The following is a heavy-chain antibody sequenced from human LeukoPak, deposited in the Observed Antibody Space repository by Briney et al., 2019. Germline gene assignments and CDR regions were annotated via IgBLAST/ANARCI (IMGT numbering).Heavy chain of an antibody. CDR3: ARWRGAQSEFEC. V-gene: IGHV3-7*01. D-gene: IGHD3-3*01. CDR1: GFTFSTYW. Sequence: GGSLRLSCTASGFTFSTYWMSWVRQAPGKGLECVASIKQDGSEKEYVDSVKGRFTISRDNAKNSLYLQMISLRAEDTAVYYCARWRGAQSEFECWGQGTLVTVSS. J-gene: IGHJ4*02. CDR2: IKQDGSEK.